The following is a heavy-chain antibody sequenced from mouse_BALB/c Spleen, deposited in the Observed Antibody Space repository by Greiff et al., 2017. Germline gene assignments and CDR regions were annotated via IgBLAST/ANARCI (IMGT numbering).Heavy chain of an antibody. CDR3: VRGGSGFAWFAY. CDR1: GFSLTSYD. J-gene: IGHJ3*01. V-gene: IGHV2-9-2*01. Sequence: VQLVESGPGLVAPSQSLSITCTVSGFSLTSYDISWIRQPPGKGLEWLGVIWTGGGTNYNSAFMSRLSISKDNSKSQVFLKMNSLQTDDTAIYYCVRGGSGFAWFAYWGQGTLVTVSA. D-gene: IGHD3-1*01. CDR2: IWTGGGT.